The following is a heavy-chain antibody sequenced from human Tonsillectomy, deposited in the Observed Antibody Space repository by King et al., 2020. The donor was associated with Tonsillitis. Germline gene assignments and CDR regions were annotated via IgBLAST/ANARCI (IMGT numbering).Heavy chain of an antibody. CDR2: IRGSGGST. D-gene: IGHD2-2*01. J-gene: IGHJ6*02. V-gene: IGHV3-23*04. Sequence: VQLVESGGDLIQPGGSLRLSCAASGFTFSSYAMSWVRQAPGKGLEWVSSIRGSGGSTYYADSVKGRFTISRANSKNTLYLQMNSLRAEDTAVYDCAKEAAYCSSTSCPYFYYVMDVWGQGTTVTVSS. CDR1: GFTFSSYA. CDR3: AKEAAYCSSTSCPYFYYVMDV.